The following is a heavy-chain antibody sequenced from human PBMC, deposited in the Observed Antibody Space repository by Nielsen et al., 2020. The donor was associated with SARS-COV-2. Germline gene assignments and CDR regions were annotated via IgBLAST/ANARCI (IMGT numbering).Heavy chain of an antibody. D-gene: IGHD2-21*01. CDR1: GFRLRSYW. CDR2: IYPAYSET. J-gene: IGHJ4*02. CDR3: ASAYSTSWHIH. Sequence: GESLKISCEGSGFRLRSYWIAWVRQTPGKGLEWVGLIYPAYSETRYSPSFQGQVTISADKSITTAYLQWRSLKASDTAIYYCASAYSTSWHIHWGQGTLVTVSS. V-gene: IGHV5-51*01.